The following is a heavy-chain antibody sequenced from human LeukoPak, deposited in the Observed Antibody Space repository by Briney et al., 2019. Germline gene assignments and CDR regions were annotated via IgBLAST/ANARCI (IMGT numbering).Heavy chain of an antibody. CDR2: INPNSGGT. D-gene: IGHD3-22*01. Sequence: ASVKVSCKASGYTFTCYYMHWVRQAPAQGLEWMGWINPNSGGTNYAQKFQGRVTMTRDTSFSTAYMELSRLRPDDTAVYYCARAAGDTDFSGYYRFDYWGQGPLVTVSS. CDR3: ARAAGDTDFSGYYRFDY. V-gene: IGHV1-2*02. CDR1: GYTFTCYY. J-gene: IGHJ4*02.